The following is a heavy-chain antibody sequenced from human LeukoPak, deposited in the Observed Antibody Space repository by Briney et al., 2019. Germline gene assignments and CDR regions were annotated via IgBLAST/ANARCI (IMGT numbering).Heavy chain of an antibody. CDR1: GFTFSSYW. CDR3: ACRYGSGSYYRDF. Sequence: GGSLRLSCAASGFTFSSYWMHWVRQAPGKGLVWVSRINSDGSSTSYADSVKGRFTISRDNAKNTLYLQMNSPRAEDTAVYYCACRYGSGSYYRDFWGQGTLVTVSS. J-gene: IGHJ4*02. V-gene: IGHV3-74*01. CDR2: INSDGSST. D-gene: IGHD3-10*01.